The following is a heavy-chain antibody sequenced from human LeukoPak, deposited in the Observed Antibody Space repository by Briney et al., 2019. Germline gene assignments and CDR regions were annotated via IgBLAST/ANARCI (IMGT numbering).Heavy chain of an antibody. J-gene: IGHJ5*02. CDR3: ARVGGSYHKAWFDP. CDR2: IIPIFGTA. Sequence: SVKVSCKASGGTFSSYAISWVRQAPGQELEWMGGIIPIFGTANYAQKFQGRVTITADKSTSTAYMELSSLRSEDTAVYYCARVGGSYHKAWFDPWGQGTLVTVSS. D-gene: IGHD1-26*01. V-gene: IGHV1-69*06. CDR1: GGTFSSYA.